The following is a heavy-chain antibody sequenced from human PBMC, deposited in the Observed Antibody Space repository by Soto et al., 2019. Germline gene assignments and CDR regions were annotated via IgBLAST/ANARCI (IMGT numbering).Heavy chain of an antibody. CDR2: IYYSGST. CDR1: GGSISSYY. Sequence: QVQLQESGPGLVKPSETLSLTCTVSGGSISSYYWSWIRQPPGKGLEWIGYIYYSGSTNYNPSLKSRVTISVDTSKNQFSLKLSSVTAADTAVYYCARAFGDFWSGYSYDYCGQGNLVAVSS. V-gene: IGHV4-59*01. D-gene: IGHD3-3*01. CDR3: ARAFGDFWSGYSYDY. J-gene: IGHJ4*02.